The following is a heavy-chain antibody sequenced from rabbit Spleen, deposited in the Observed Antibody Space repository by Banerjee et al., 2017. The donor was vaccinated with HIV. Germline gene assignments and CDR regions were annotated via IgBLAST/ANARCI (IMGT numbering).Heavy chain of an antibody. V-gene: IGHV1S45*01. CDR2: AYAGSSDST. J-gene: IGHJ6*01. D-gene: IGHD8-1*01. CDR3: ARDAGTSFSTYGMDL. Sequence: QEQLVESGGGLVQPGGSLTLSCKTSGFDFSSYSMSWVRQAPGKGLEWVACAYAGSSDSTYSATWAKGRFTISKTSSTTVTLQMTSLTAADTATYFCARDAGTSFSTYGMDLWGPGTLVTVS. CDR1: GFDFSSYS.